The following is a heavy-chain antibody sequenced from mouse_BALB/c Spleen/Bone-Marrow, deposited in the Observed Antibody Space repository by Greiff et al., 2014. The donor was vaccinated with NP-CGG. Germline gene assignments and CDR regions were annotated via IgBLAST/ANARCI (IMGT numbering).Heavy chain of an antibody. Sequence: LMESXAELMKPGASVKISCKATGYTFSSYWIEWIKQRPGHGLEWIGEILPGSVTTNYNGRFKGKATFTADTSSNTAYMQLSSLTSEDSAVYYCARDHFDYWGPGTTLTVSS. CDR3: ARDHFDY. V-gene: IGHV1-9*01. J-gene: IGHJ2*01. CDR1: GYTFSSYW. CDR2: ILPGSVTT.